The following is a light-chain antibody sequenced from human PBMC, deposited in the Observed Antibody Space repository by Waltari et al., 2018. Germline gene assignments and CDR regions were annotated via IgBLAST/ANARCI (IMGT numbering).Light chain of an antibody. V-gene: IGLV1-47*01. CDR1: SSNIGSNY. J-gene: IGLJ2*01. CDR2: RNN. Sequence: QSVLTQPPSASGTPGQRVTISCSGSSSNIGSNYVYWYQQFPGAAPKLLIYRNNQLPSGVPDRFTGSKSGTSAYLAISGLRSEDEADYYCAAWDDSLSGGGFGGGTKLTVL. CDR3: AAWDDSLSGGG.